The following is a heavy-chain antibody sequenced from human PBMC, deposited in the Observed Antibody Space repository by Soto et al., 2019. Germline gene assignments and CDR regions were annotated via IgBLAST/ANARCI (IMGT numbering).Heavy chain of an antibody. CDR3: ERIAAAPTCSDFDN. D-gene: IGHD6-13*01. CDR2: ITIYNGNT. Sequence: QVQLVQSGAAVTESGASVTVSCKASGYVFTSYGISWVRQAPGQGLEWMGWITIYNGNTNYAQTFQDRVATTTDTTWTADYMEIRNLTTDDAAAYYCERIAAAPTCSDFDNWGQGTRVPVSS. CDR1: GYVFTSYG. J-gene: IGHJ4*02. V-gene: IGHV1-18*04.